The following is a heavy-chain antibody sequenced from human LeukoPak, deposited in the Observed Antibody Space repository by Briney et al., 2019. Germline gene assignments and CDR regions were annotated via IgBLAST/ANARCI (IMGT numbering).Heavy chain of an antibody. V-gene: IGHV3-20*04. CDR3: ARDLRSRFSENFYYYMDV. D-gene: IGHD3-3*01. CDR2: ISWNGGST. Sequence: RPGGSLRLSCAGSRFTFDDFGMSWVRQAPGKGLEWVAGISWNGGSTGYADSVKGRFTISRDNAKNLLYLQMNSLRVEDTAFYYCARDLRSRFSENFYYYMDVWGKGTTVTVSS. J-gene: IGHJ6*03. CDR1: RFTFDDFG.